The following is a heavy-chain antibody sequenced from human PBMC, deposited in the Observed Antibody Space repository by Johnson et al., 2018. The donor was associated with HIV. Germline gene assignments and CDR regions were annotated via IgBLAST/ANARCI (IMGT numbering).Heavy chain of an antibody. CDR2: IGWNSGSI. V-gene: IGHV3-9*01. J-gene: IGHJ3*02. CDR1: GFTFDDYA. Sequence: VQLVESGGGLVQPGRSLRLSCAASGFTFDDYAMHWVRQAPGKGLAWVSGIGWNSGSIGYAASVKGRFTISRDNAKNSLYLQMNSLRAEDTALYYCAKDRTDIMITFGGVIGNAFDIWGQGTMVTVSS. D-gene: IGHD3-16*01. CDR3: AKDRTDIMITFGGVIGNAFDI.